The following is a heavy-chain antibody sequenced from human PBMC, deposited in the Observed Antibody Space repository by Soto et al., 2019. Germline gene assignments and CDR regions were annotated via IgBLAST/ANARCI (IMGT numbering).Heavy chain of an antibody. D-gene: IGHD3-9*01. CDR3: AREEIFPYGMDV. CDR2: IIPIFGTA. CDR1: GGTFSSYA. J-gene: IGHJ6*02. Sequence: SVKVSCKASGGTFSSYAISWARQAPGQGLEWMGGIIPIFGTANYAQKFQGRVTITADKSTSTAYMELSSLRSEDTAVYYCAREEIFPYGMDVWGQGTTVTVSS. V-gene: IGHV1-69*06.